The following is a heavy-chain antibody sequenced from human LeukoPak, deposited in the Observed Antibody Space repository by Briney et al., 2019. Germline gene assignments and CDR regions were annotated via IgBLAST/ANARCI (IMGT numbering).Heavy chain of an antibody. D-gene: IGHD2-2*02. J-gene: IGHJ3*02. CDR2: ISGGGGST. V-gene: IGHV3-23*01. CDR3: AKGRFVVVPAAIDAFDI. Sequence: PGGSLRLSCAASGFTFSSYAMGWVRQFPGKGLEWVSAISGGGGSTYYADSVKGRFTISRDNSKNTLYLQMNSLRAEDTAVYYCAKGRFVVVPAAIDAFDIWGQGTMVTVSS. CDR1: GFTFSSYA.